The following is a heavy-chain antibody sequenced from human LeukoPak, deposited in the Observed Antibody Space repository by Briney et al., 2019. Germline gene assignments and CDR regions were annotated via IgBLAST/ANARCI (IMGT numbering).Heavy chain of an antibody. V-gene: IGHV3-53*01. CDR1: GFTVSRSY. D-gene: IGHD4-17*01. Sequence: PGGSLRLSCAASGFTVSRSYMSWVRQGPGRGLEWVSVIHSGGSTYYADSVKGRFTISRDNAKNSLYLQMNSLRAEDTAVYYCARAQDNYGDYEIDYWGQGTLVTVSS. CDR3: ARAQDNYGDYEIDY. J-gene: IGHJ4*02. CDR2: IHSGGST.